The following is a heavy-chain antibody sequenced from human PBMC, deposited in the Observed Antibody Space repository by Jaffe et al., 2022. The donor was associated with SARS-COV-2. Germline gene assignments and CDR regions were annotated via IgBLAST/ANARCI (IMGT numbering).Heavy chain of an antibody. CDR2: ISSTSNTI. V-gene: IGHV3-48*02. J-gene: IGHJ6*02. Sequence: EVQLAESGGDLVQPGGSLRLSCAASGVTLSAYSMNWVRQAPGRGLEWISFISSTSNTIKIADSVRGRFTISRDNAKNLLFLQMNSLRDEDTAVYYCARSKYYSDSSGYLYGMDVWGQGTTVTVSS. CDR3: ARSKYYSDSSGYLYGMDV. D-gene: IGHD3-22*01. CDR1: GVTLSAYS.